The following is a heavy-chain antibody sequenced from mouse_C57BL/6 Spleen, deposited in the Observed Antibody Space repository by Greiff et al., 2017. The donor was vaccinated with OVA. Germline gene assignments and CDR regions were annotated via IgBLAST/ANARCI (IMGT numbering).Heavy chain of an antibody. CDR2: INPNNGGT. D-gene: IGHD2-3*01. J-gene: IGHJ3*01. CDR1: GYTFTDYY. Sequence: VQLKQSGPELVKPGASVKISCKASGYTFTDYYMNWVKQSHGKSLEWIGDINPNNGGTSYNQKFKGKATLTVDKSSSTAYMELRSLTSEDSAVYYCARVDGSWFAYWGQGTLVTVSA. V-gene: IGHV1-26*01. CDR3: ARVDGSWFAY.